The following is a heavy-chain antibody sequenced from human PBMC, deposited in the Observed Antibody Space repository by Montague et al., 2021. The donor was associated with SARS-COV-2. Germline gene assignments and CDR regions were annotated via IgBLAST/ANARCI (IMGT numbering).Heavy chain of an antibody. Sequence: SETLSLTCAVYDGSFSDYSWTWIRQPPGKGLEWIGEINHRGSTNYNPSLKSRVTISVDTSKNQFPLKMTSVTAADTAVYYCARGLQHINMVVVVVTGGEYYFDFWGQGTLVAVSS. CDR3: ARGLQHINMVVVVVTGGEYYFDF. CDR1: DGSFSDYS. V-gene: IGHV4-34*01. J-gene: IGHJ4*02. D-gene: IGHD3-22*01. CDR2: INHRGST.